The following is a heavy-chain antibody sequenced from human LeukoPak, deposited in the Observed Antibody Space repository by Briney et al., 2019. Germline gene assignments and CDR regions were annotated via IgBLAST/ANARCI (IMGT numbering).Heavy chain of an antibody. D-gene: IGHD6-13*01. CDR3: AKLTGSSWYYYYYYGMDV. CDR1: GFTFSSYA. V-gene: IGHV3-23*01. J-gene: IGHJ6*02. CDR2: ISGSGGST. Sequence: GGSLRLSCAASGFTFSSYAMSWVRQAPGKGLEWVSAISGSGGSTYYADSVKGRFTISRDNSKNTLYLQMNSLRAEDTAVYYCAKLTGSSWYYYYYYGMDVWGQGTTVTVSS.